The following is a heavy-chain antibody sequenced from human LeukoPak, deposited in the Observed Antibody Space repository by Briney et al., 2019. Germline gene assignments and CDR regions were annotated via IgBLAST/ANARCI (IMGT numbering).Heavy chain of an antibody. CDR1: GFTFSSYA. CDR3: AKEPRTMYYYDSSGSLDY. CDR2: ISGSGGST. J-gene: IGHJ4*02. Sequence: GGSLRLSCAASGFTFSSYAMSWVRQAPGKGLEWVSAISGSGGSTYYADSVKGRFTISRDNSKNTLYLQMNSLRAEDTAVYYCAKEPRTMYYYDSSGSLDYWGQGTLVTVSS. V-gene: IGHV3-23*01. D-gene: IGHD3-22*01.